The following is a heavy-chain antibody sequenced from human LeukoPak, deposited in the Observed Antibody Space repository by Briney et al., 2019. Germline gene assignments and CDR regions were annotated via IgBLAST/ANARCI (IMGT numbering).Heavy chain of an antibody. CDR3: ARGLTQYDCFDP. V-gene: IGHV6-1*01. J-gene: IGHJ5*02. CDR2: TYYRSTWYN. Sequence: SQTLSLTCAISGDSVSSNSVTWNWIRQSPSRGLEWLGRTYYRSTWYNDYAVSVRGRITVNPDTSKNQFSLHLNSVTPEDTAVYYCARGLTQYDCFDPWGQGILVTVSS. D-gene: IGHD2-2*01. CDR1: GDSVSSNSVT.